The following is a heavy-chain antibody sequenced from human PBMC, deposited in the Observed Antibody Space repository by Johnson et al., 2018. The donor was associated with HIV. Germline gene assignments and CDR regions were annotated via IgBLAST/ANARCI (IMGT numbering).Heavy chain of an antibody. Sequence: QVQLVESGGGVVQPGRSLRLSCAASGFTFSQFAMHWVRQAPGKGLEWVAIISYDGTKKYYADSVRGRFIISRANSKNTLYLQMNSLRAEDTAVYYCAREGEGYSSSWYDAFDIWGQGTMVTVSS. J-gene: IGHJ3*02. D-gene: IGHD6-13*01. CDR3: AREGEGYSSSWYDAFDI. V-gene: IGHV3-30*04. CDR1: GFTFSQFA. CDR2: ISYDGTKK.